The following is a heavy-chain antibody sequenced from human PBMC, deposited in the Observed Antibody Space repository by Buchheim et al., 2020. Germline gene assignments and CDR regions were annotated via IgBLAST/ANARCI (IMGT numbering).Heavy chain of an antibody. CDR3: ARVSPYCSGGSCYSEEGGIDY. V-gene: IGHV4-30-2*01. Sequence: QLQLQESGSGLVKPSQTLSLTCAVSGGSISSGGYSWSWIRQPPGKGLEWIGYIYHSGSTYYNPSLKSRVTISVDRSKNQFSLKLSSVTAADTAVYYCARVSPYCSGGSCYSEEGGIDYWGQGTL. J-gene: IGHJ4*02. D-gene: IGHD2-15*01. CDR1: GGSISSGGYS. CDR2: IYHSGST.